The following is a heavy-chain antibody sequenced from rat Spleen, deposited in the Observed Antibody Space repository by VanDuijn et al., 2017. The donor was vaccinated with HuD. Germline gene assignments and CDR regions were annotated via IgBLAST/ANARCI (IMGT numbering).Heavy chain of an antibody. Sequence: QVQLRESGPGLVQSSQTLSLTCNVSGFSLSGNIVHWVRQPPGKGLEWMGRMRFDGDTRYNSVLKSRLSISRDTSRNQVFLELNSLQTDDTGIYYCARERTGRAFDYWGQGVMVTVSS. CDR1: GFSLSGNI. V-gene: IGHV2S30*01. D-gene: IGHD5-1*01. J-gene: IGHJ2*01. CDR3: ARERTGRAFDY. CDR2: MRFDGDT.